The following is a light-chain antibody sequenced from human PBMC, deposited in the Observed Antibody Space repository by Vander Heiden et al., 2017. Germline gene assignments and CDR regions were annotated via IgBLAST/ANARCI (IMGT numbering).Light chain of an antibody. J-gene: IGLJ3*02. Sequence: QSALTQPPSASVSPGQSVTISCTGTSRDVGDYNFVSWFRQYPGKAPRLIIYEVSKRPSGVPDRFFGSKSGNTASLTVTGLQAEDEAQYYCASYAGSTTWVFGGGTKVTVL. CDR2: EVS. V-gene: IGLV2-8*01. CDR1: SRDVGDYNF. CDR3: ASYAGSTTWV.